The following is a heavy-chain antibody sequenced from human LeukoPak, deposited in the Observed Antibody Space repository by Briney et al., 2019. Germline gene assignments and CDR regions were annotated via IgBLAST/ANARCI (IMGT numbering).Heavy chain of an antibody. CDR1: RLTFSRYW. Sequence: GGSRRLSCAASRLTFSRYWMTWVRQAPGKGLERVGNINPDGTEKYYVDSVKGRFTISRDNAKNSLYLQMNSLRAEDTAVYYCASGYSGYLYFDYWGQGTLVTVSS. J-gene: IGHJ4*02. D-gene: IGHD5-12*01. CDR2: INPDGTEK. V-gene: IGHV3-7*01. CDR3: ASGYSGYLYFDY.